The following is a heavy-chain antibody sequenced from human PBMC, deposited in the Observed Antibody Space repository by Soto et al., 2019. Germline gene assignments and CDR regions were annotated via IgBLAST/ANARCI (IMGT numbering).Heavy chain of an antibody. CDR2: IKSKTDGGTT. V-gene: IGHV3-15*05. J-gene: IGHJ6*02. CDR3: TTGLVRDNYYGMDV. Sequence: EVLLVESGGGLVKPGGSLRLSCAASGFTFSNAWMSWVRQAPGKGLEWVGRIKSKTDGGTTDYAAPVKGRFTISRDDSNHTRYLQMNSLKTEDTVVYYCTTGLVRDNYYGMDVWGQATTVTVSS. CDR1: GFTFSNAW. D-gene: IGHD3-10*01.